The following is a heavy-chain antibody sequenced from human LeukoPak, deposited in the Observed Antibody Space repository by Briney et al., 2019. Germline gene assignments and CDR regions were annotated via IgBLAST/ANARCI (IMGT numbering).Heavy chain of an antibody. CDR1: GGSIRSSSYY. V-gene: IGHV4-39*01. CDR2: IYYDGSP. D-gene: IGHD5-24*01. CDR3: ARQVLEMTAMYAFDI. J-gene: IGHJ3*02. Sequence: SETLSLTCTASGGSIRSSSYYWGWLRQPPGKGGEWIVSIYYDGSPYYNPSLKSRVTISVDTSKNQFSLKVRSVTAADTAVYYCARQVLEMTAMYAFDIWGQGTIVTVST.